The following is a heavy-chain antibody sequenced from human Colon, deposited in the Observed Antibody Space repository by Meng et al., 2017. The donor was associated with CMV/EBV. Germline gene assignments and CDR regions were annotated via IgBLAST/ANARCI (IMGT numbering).Heavy chain of an antibody. J-gene: IGHJ6*02. D-gene: IGHD4-11*01. V-gene: IGHV3-30-3*01. CDR2: ISYDGSNQ. Sequence: GESLKISCTASGFTFRSYGLHWVRQAPGKGLEWVALISYDGSNQYYADSVKGPFTISRDNSKNTLYLQLDSLRAEDTAVYYCSREDGMTPVTNSLYYGLDVWGQGTTVTVSS. CDR3: SREDGMTPVTNSLYYGLDV. CDR1: GFTFRSYG.